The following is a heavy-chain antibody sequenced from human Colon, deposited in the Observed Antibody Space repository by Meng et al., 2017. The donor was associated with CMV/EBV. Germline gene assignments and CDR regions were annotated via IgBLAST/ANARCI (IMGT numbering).Heavy chain of an antibody. J-gene: IGHJ5*02. V-gene: IGHV1-18*01. D-gene: IGHD3-3*01. CDR1: YSVTSYG. CDR3: ARDAPGSFYDVWSGLFAP. Sequence: YSVTSYGISWVRQAPGQALEWMGWISPYSGNTDYAQNLQGRVTMTTDISTSTAYLDLRSLRSDDTAVYYCARDAPGSFYDVWSGLFAPWGQGTLVTVSS. CDR2: ISPYSGNT.